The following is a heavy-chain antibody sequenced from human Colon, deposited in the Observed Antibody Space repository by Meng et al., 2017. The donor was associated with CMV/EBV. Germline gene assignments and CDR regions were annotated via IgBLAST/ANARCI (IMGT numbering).Heavy chain of an antibody. J-gene: IGHJ6*02. D-gene: IGHD3/OR15-3a*01. CDR2: INPRSGST. V-gene: IGHV1-46*01. CDR3: ARDLRDVDVVRSLYWPRGLGMDV. Sequence: WGQQAPGQGLEWMGLINPRSGSTGYLNRFHGRITVTRDTSTSSVNMELSSLTSEDTAVYFCARDLRDVDVVRSLYWPRGLGMDVWGQGTTVTVSS.